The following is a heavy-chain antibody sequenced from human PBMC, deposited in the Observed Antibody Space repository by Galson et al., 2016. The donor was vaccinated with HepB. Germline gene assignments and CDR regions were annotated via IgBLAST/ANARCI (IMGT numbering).Heavy chain of an antibody. J-gene: IGHJ4*02. D-gene: IGHD6-6*01. V-gene: IGHV1-18*01. CDR3: ARLYSSSGSWLLRFDY. CDR2: IGAYNGDS. Sequence: SVKVSCKASGYTFTNYGVSWVRQAPGQGLEWMGWIGAYNGDSNYAQKFQGRVTMTTDTSTSTAYMELRSLRSDDTAMYYCARLYSSSGSWLLRFDYWGQGNLVTVSS. CDR1: GYTFTNYG.